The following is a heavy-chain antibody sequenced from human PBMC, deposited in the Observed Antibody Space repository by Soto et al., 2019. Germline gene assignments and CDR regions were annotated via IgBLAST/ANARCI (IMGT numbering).Heavy chain of an antibody. J-gene: IGHJ4*02. Sequence: LRLSCATSGFSFSNYWMTWVRQAPGKGLEWVANIKPDGSEDFYVASVKGRFTISRDNAKNSLYLQMNRLRAEDTAVYFCAKDGGSDSYYFDYWGQGALVTVSS. CDR1: GFSFSNYW. D-gene: IGHD2-21*02. CDR3: AKDGGSDSYYFDY. V-gene: IGHV3-7*03. CDR2: IKPDGSED.